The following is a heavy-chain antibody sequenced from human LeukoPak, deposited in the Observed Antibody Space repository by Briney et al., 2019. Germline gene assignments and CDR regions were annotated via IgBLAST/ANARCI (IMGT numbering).Heavy chain of an antibody. CDR1: GGSISSSSFY. CDR3: VRPGIVGATAFDY. J-gene: IGHJ4*02. CDR2: FYYTGST. Sequence: SETLSLACTVSGGSISSSSFYWGWIRQPPGKGLEWIGSFYYTGSTYYNPSLKSRVTISVDTSKNQFSLRLSSVTAADTAFYYCVRPGIVGATAFDYWGQGTLVTVSS. D-gene: IGHD1-26*01. V-gene: IGHV4-39*01.